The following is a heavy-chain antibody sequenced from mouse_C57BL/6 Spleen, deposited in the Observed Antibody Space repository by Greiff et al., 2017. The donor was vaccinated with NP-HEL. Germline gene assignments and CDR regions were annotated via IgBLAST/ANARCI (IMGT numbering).Heavy chain of an antibody. CDR2: IHPNSGST. CDR3: ARYHDYDGWAWLAD. V-gene: IGHV1-64*01. J-gene: IGHJ3*01. Sequence: QVQLQQPGAELVKPGASVKLSCKASGYTFTRYWMSWVKQRPGQGLEWIGMIHPNSGSTNYPEKFKSKVTLTVDKSSITAYMQLSSLTSEDSAVYYCARYHDYDGWAWLADWGQETLVTVSA. CDR1: GYTFTRYW. D-gene: IGHD2-4*01.